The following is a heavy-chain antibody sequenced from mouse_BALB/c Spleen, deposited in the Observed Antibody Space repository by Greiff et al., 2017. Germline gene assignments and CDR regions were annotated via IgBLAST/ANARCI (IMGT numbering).Heavy chain of an antibody. V-gene: IGHV5-17*02. D-gene: IGHD1-1*02. Sequence: EVKLQESGGGLVQPGGSRKLSCAASGFTFSSFGMHWVRQAPEKGLEWVAYISSGSSTIYYADTVKGRFTISRDNPKNTLFLQMTSLRSEDTAMYYCARSGGNHYFDYWGQGTTLTVSS. CDR1: GFTFSSFG. CDR2: ISSGSSTI. J-gene: IGHJ2*01. CDR3: ARSGGNHYFDY.